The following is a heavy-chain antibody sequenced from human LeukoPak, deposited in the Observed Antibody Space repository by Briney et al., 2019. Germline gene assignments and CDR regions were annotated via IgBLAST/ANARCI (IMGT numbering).Heavy chain of an antibody. CDR1: GGSISSSSYY. CDR3: ARDSDYGGNSEGSFDI. Sequence: SETLSLTCTVSGGSISSSSYYWGWIRQPPGKGLEWIGSIYYSGSTYYNPSLKSRVTISVDKSKNQLSLKLSSVTAADTAVYYCARDSDYGGNSEGSFDIWGQGTMVTVSS. V-gene: IGHV4-39*07. J-gene: IGHJ3*02. CDR2: IYYSGST. D-gene: IGHD4-23*01.